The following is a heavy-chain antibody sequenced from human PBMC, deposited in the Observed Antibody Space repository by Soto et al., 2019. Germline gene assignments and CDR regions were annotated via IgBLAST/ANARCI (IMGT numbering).Heavy chain of an antibody. CDR1: GGSISSDGYY. D-gene: IGHD4-4*01. Sequence: KPSETLSLTCTVSGGSISSDGYYWSWIRQHPXKGLEWIGYIFNSGSAYYSPSLKSRVTISVDTSKNQFSLWLSSVTAADTAVYYCARGAVTNLYYYYYGMDVWGQGTTVTVCS. CDR3: ARGAVTNLYYYYYGMDV. V-gene: IGHV4-31*03. J-gene: IGHJ6*02. CDR2: IFNSGSA.